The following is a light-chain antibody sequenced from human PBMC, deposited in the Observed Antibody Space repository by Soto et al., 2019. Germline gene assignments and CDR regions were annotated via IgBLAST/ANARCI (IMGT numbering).Light chain of an antibody. Sequence: QSVLTQSPSSSGTPAQTFTISCSGSSGTNYVYWYQQLPGTAPKLLIYRNNQRPSGVPDRFSGSKSGPSASLAISGVRSEDEADYYCAAWDDSLSGFYVFGTGTKLTVL. CDR1: SGTNY. J-gene: IGLJ1*01. CDR2: RNN. V-gene: IGLV1-47*01. CDR3: AAWDDSLSGFYV.